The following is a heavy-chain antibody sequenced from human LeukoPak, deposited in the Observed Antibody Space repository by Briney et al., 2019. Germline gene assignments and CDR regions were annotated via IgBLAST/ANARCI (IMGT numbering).Heavy chain of an antibody. J-gene: IGHJ4*02. V-gene: IGHV1-2*02. CDR1: GYTFTIYG. Sequence: ASVRVSYKASGYTFTIYGISWVRQAPGQGGEGMGWINPNSVGTNYAQKFQGRVTMTRDTSISTAYMELSRLRFDDTAVYYCASGDYGDPPLNYWGQGTLVTVSS. CDR2: INPNSVGT. D-gene: IGHD4-17*01. CDR3: ASGDYGDPPLNY.